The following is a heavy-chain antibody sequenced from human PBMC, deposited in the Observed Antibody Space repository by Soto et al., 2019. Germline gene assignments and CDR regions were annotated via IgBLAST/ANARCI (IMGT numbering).Heavy chain of an antibody. D-gene: IGHD1-20*01. CDR3: APITPPRPAAFDI. J-gene: IGHJ3*02. V-gene: IGHV4-4*02. Sequence: SETLSLTCAVSGDSVNTHDWWAWVRQPPGKRPEWIGEISHNDLKNYHPFLKTRLSFSISRDRSSLQFSLSLRSVTGKSTAVYFWAPITPPRPAAFDIWGQGTMVTVSS. CDR1: GDSVNTHDW. CDR2: ISHNDLK.